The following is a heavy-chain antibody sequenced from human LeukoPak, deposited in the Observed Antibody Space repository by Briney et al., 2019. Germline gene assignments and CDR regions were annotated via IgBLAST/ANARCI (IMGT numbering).Heavy chain of an antibody. J-gene: IGHJ4*02. CDR3: ARHVAATPPNY. Sequence: SETLSLTCTVSGGSISSSSYSWGWLRQPPGKGLEWIGSINYSGTTYYSPSLKSRVTISVDTSKNQFSLRLSSVTAADTAGYYCARHVAATPPNYWGQGTLVTVSS. CDR1: GGSISSSSYS. D-gene: IGHD2-2*01. V-gene: IGHV4-39*01. CDR2: INYSGTT.